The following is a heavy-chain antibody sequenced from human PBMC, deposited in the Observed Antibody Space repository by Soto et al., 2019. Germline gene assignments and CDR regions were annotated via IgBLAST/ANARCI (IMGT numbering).Heavy chain of an antibody. D-gene: IGHD3-10*01. CDR2: IWYDGSNK. V-gene: IGHV3-33*01. CDR3: ARDRGTPDAFDI. Sequence: PGGSLRLSCAASGFTFSSYGMHWVRQAPGKGLELVAVIWYDGSNKYYADSVKGRFTISRDNSKNTLYLQMNSLRVEDTAVYFCARDRGTPDAFDIWGQGTMVTVSS. J-gene: IGHJ3*02. CDR1: GFTFSSYG.